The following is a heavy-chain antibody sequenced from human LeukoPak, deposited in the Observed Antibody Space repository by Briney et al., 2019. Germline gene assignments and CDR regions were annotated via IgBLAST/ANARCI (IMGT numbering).Heavy chain of an antibody. V-gene: IGHV3-74*01. Sequence: GGSLRLSCAASGFTLSGNWMHWVRQAPGKGLVWVSRINSDGSSTSYADSVKGRFTISRDNAKNTLYLQMNSLRDEDTAVYYCARDTTAWVYWGQGTLVTVSS. CDR1: GFTLSGNW. CDR3: ARDTTAWVY. CDR2: INSDGSST. J-gene: IGHJ4*02. D-gene: IGHD4-17*01.